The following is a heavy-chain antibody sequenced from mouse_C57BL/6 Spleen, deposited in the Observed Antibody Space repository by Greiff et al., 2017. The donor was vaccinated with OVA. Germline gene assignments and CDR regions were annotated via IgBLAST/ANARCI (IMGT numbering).Heavy chain of an antibody. V-gene: IGHV5-17*01. D-gene: IGHD1-1*01. Sequence: DVKLVESGGGLVKPGGSLKLSCAASGFTFSDYGMHWVRQAPEKGLEWVAYISSGSSTIYSADTVKGRFTISRDNAKNTLFLQMTSLRSEDTAMYYCASSITTVPYYAMDYWGQGTSVTVSS. CDR1: GFTFSDYG. J-gene: IGHJ4*01. CDR3: ASSITTVPYYAMDY. CDR2: ISSGSSTI.